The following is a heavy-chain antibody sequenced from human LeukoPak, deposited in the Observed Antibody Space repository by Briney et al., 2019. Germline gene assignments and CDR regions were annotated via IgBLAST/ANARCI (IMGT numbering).Heavy chain of an antibody. J-gene: IGHJ4*02. CDR1: GGSISSSSYY. CDR3: ARGTIVGALAYFDY. CDR2: IYYSGST. V-gene: IGHV4-39*07. D-gene: IGHD1-26*01. Sequence: SETLSLTCTVSGGSISSSSYYWGWIHQPPGKGLEWIGSIYYSGSTYYNPSLKSRVTISVDTSKNQFSLKLSSVTAADTAVYYCARGTIVGALAYFDYWGQGTLVTVSS.